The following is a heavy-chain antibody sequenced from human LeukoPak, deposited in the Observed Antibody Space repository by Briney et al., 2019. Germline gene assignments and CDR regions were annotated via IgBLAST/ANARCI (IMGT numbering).Heavy chain of an antibody. CDR2: IYPNSGGT. J-gene: IGHJ4*02. V-gene: IGHV1-2*02. Sequence: ASVKVSCRASGYTFTGYYLHWVRQAHGQGLEWMGWIYPNSGGTYYAQKFQGRVTMTRDTSISSTSMELSGLTSDDTAVYYCARQSCSGDCYDYWGQGTLVTVSS. D-gene: IGHD2-21*02. CDR3: ARQSCSGDCYDY. CDR1: GYTFTGYY.